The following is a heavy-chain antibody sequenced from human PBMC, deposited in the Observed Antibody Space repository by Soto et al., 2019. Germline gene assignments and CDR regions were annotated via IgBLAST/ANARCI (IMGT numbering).Heavy chain of an antibody. CDR2: IYYSGST. CDR1: GGSISSGDYY. Sequence: PSETLSLTCTVSGGSISSGDYYWSWIRQPPGKGLEWIGYIYYSGSTYYNPSLKSRVTISVDTSKNQFSLKLSSVTAADTAVYYSARRESYYDILTGYSINWFDPWGQGTLVTVSS. V-gene: IGHV4-30-4*01. CDR3: ARRESYYDILTGYSINWFDP. J-gene: IGHJ5*02. D-gene: IGHD3-9*01.